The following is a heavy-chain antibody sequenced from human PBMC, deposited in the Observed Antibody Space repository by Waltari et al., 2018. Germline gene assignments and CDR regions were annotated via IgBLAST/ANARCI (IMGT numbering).Heavy chain of an antibody. CDR2: IIPIFGTA. D-gene: IGHD2-2*01. CDR1: GGTFSSYA. CDR3: ARGDCSSTSCYQPDY. J-gene: IGHJ4*02. V-gene: IGHV1-69*13. Sequence: QVQLVQSGAEVKKPGSSVKVSCKASGGTFSSYAISGLQQAPGQGLEWMGRIIPIFGTATYAQKSQGRVTITADKSTSTAYMELSSRRSEDTAVYYCARGDCSSTSCYQPDYWGQGTLVTVSS.